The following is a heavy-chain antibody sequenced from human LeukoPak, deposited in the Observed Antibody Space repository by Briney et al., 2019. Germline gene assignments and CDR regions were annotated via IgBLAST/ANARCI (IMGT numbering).Heavy chain of an antibody. CDR2: ISSSSSYI. CDR1: GFTFSSYS. Sequence: PGGSLRLSCAASGFTFSSYSMIWVRQAPGKGLEWVSSISSSSSYIYYADSVKGRFTISRDNAKNSLYLQMNSLRAEDTAVYYCARGVSMGAKYWGQGTLVTVSS. J-gene: IGHJ4*02. D-gene: IGHD1-26*01. CDR3: ARGVSMGAKY. V-gene: IGHV3-21*01.